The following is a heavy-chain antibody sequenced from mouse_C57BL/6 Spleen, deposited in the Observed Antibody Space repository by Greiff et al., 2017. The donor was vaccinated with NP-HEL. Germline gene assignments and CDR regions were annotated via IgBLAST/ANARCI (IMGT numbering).Heavy chain of an antibody. CDR1: GYTFTSYW. CDR2: IYPSDSET. J-gene: IGHJ2*01. CDR3: ARYPFFDY. V-gene: IGHV1-61*01. Sequence: QVQLQQPGAELVRPGSSVKLSCKASGYTFTSYWMDWVKQRPGQGLEWIGNIYPSDSETHYNQKFKDKATLTVDKSSSTAYMQLSSLTSEDSAVYYCARYPFFDYWGQGTTLTVSS.